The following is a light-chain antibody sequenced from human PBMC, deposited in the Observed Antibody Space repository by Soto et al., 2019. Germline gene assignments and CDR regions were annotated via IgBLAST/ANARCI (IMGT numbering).Light chain of an antibody. CDR1: SSDVGGYRY. Sequence: SALTQTASVSGSPGQSITISCTGTSSDVGGYRYVSWYQQHPGKVPKLIIYDVSNRPSGISDRFSGSKSANTASLTISGLQAEDEADYYCSSYTSTSAYVVFGGGTKLTVL. V-gene: IGLV2-14*01. CDR3: SSYTSTSAYVV. J-gene: IGLJ2*01. CDR2: DVS.